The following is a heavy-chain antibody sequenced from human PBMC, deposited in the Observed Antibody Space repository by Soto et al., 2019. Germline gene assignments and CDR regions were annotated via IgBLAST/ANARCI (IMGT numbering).Heavy chain of an antibody. J-gene: IGHJ5*02. Sequence: QVQLVQSGGEVKRPGASVKVSCKTSGYTFSNYGITWVRQAPGQPLEWLGWISLYSDGTNYAQKFQGRVSMTTDTSTTTAYMELRILRSDDTAVYYCARVVPGAEAWFGPWGQVTLVTVAS. CDR2: ISLYSDGT. D-gene: IGHD2-2*01. CDR1: GYTFSNYG. V-gene: IGHV1-18*01. CDR3: ARVVPGAEAWFGP.